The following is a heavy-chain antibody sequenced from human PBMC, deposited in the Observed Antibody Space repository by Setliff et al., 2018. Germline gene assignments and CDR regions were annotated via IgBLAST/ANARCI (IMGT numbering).Heavy chain of an antibody. CDR2: GYLSGST. Sequence: SETLSLTCTVSGGSISSGGYYWSWIRQHPGKGLEWIGIGYLSGSTYYNPSLKSRVTISVDTSKNQFSLNLSSVTAADTAMYYCARQPEGCYYDSSGYYGMAPYYFDYWGQGTLVTSPQ. J-gene: IGHJ4*02. D-gene: IGHD3-22*01. CDR1: GGSISSGGYY. CDR3: ARQPEGCYYDSSGYYGMAPYYFDY. V-gene: IGHV4-39*01.